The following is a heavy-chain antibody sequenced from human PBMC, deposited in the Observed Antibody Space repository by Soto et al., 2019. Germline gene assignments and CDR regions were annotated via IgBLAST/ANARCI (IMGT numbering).Heavy chain of an antibody. J-gene: IGHJ6*02. Sequence: PSETLSLTCTVSGGSISSYYWSWIRQPPGKGLEWIGYIYYSGSTNYNPSLKSRVTISVDTSKNQFSLKLSSVTAADTAVYYRARDSSRIAVAGTPFYYYGMDVWGQGTTVTVSS. V-gene: IGHV4-59*01. CDR2: IYYSGST. CDR1: GGSISSYY. D-gene: IGHD6-19*01. CDR3: ARDSSRIAVAGTPFYYYGMDV.